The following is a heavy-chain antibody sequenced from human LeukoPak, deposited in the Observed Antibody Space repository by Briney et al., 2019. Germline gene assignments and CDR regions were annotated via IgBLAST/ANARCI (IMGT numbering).Heavy chain of an antibody. CDR1: GYTFTCYG. J-gene: IGHJ4*02. D-gene: IGHD3-10*01. CDR2: ISAYNGNT. Sequence: ASVKVSCKASGYTFTCYGISWVRQAPGQGLEWMGWISAYNGNTNYAQKLQGRVTMTTDTSTSTAYMELRSLRSDDTAVYYCARDPYYYGSGSPRVDTQFDYWGQGTLVTVSS. CDR3: ARDPYYYGSGSPRVDTQFDY. V-gene: IGHV1-18*04.